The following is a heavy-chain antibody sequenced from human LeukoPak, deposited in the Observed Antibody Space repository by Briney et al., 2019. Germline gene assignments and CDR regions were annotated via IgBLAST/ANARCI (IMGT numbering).Heavy chain of an antibody. J-gene: IGHJ3*02. CDR2: IYYSGST. V-gene: IGHV4-59*01. D-gene: IGHD6-13*01. CDR3: ARDYWGSSWYGGAFDI. Sequence: SETLSLTCTVSGGSISSYYWSWIRQPPGKGLEWIGYIYYSGSTNYNPSLKSRVTISVDTSKNQFSLKLSPVTAADTAVYYCARDYWGSSWYGGAFDIWGQGTMVTVSP. CDR1: GGSISSYY.